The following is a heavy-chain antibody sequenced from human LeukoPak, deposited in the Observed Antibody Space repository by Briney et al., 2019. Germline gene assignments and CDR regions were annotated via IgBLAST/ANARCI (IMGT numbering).Heavy chain of an antibody. CDR1: GFTFSSYG. CDR2: IWYDGSNK. CDR3: ARENPEQWLDY. D-gene: IGHD6-19*01. Sequence: GGSLRLSCAASGFTFSSYGMHWVRQAPGKGLEWVAVIWYDGSNKYYADSVKGRFTISRDNSKNTLYLQMNSLRAEDTAVYYCARENPEQWLDYWGQGTLVTVSS. J-gene: IGHJ4*02. V-gene: IGHV3-33*01.